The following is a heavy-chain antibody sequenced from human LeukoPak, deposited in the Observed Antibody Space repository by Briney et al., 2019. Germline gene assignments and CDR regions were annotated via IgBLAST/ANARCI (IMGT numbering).Heavy chain of an antibody. CDR3: ARGRGYSSETFDY. V-gene: IGHV3-53*01. CDR1: GFTVSSNY. D-gene: IGHD6-19*01. Sequence: GGSLRLSCAASGFTVSSNYMSWVRQAPGKGLEWVSVIYSGGSTYYADSVKGRFTISRDNSKNTLYLQMNSLRAEDTAVYYCARGRGYSSETFDYWGQGTLVTVSS. CDR2: IYSGGST. J-gene: IGHJ4*02.